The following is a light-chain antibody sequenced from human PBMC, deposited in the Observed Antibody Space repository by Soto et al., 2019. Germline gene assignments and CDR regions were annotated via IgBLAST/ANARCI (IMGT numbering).Light chain of an antibody. CDR1: QGISRY. Sequence: IQLTQSPSSLSASVGDSVTITCRASQGISRYLSWYQQKPGRAPKLLISAASTLQSGVPARFSGSGSGTDFTLSISCLQPEDFATYYCQQLNTYPVTFGGGTKVDIK. CDR2: AAS. J-gene: IGKJ4*01. CDR3: QQLNTYPVT. V-gene: IGKV1-9*01.